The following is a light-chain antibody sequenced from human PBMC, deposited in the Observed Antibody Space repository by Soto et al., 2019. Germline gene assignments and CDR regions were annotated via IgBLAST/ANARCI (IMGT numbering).Light chain of an antibody. Sequence: EIVLTQTPLSSPVTLGQPASISCRSSQSLVDSGGKTYLSWLQQMPGQPPRLLIYEISNRFSGVPDRFSGSGSGTDFTLKISRVEAEDVGVYYCMQATRFPNTFGQGTNLEIK. V-gene: IGKV2-24*01. J-gene: IGKJ2*01. CDR2: EIS. CDR3: MQATRFPNT. CDR1: QSLVDSGGKTY.